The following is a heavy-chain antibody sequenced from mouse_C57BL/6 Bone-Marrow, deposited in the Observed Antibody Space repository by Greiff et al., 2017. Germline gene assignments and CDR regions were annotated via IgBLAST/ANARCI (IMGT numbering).Heavy chain of an antibody. V-gene: IGHV1-50*01. CDR1: GYTFTSYW. CDR2: IDPSDSYT. J-gene: IGHJ2*01. Sequence: QVQLQQPGAELVKPGASVKLSCKASGYTFTSYWMQWVKQRPGQGLEWIGEIDPSDSYTNSNQKFKGKATLTVDNSSSTAYMQLSSLTSEDSAVYYCAIEGYPFYYWGQGTTLTVSS. CDR3: AIEGYPFYY.